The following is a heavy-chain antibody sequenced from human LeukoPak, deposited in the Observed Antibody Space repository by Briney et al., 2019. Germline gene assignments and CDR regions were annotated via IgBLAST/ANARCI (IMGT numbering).Heavy chain of an antibody. V-gene: IGHV3-21*01. J-gene: IGHJ3*02. CDR3: GMSRGWHNSVSFDI. Sequence: GGSLRLSCAASGFTFSSYSINWVRQAPGKGLEWVSSISTSSSYIYYADSVKGRFTISRDNAKNSLYLQMNSLRAEDTAVYYCGMSRGWHNSVSFDIWGQGTMVTVSS. CDR2: ISTSSSYI. CDR1: GFTFSSYS. D-gene: IGHD6-19*01.